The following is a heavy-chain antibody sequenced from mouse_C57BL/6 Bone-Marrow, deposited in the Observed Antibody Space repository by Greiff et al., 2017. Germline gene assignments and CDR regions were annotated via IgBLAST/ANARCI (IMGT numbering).Heavy chain of an antibody. CDR3: VRHSDYAWFAY. J-gene: IGHJ3*01. CDR1: GFSFNTYA. CDR2: IRSKSNNYAT. D-gene: IGHD2-4*01. Sequence: EVKLQESGGGLVQPKGSLKLSCAASGFSFNTYAMNWVRQAPGKGLEWVARIRSKSNNYATYYADSVKDRFTISRDDSESMLYLQMNNLKTEDTAIYYCVRHSDYAWFAYWGQGTLVTVSA. V-gene: IGHV10-1*01.